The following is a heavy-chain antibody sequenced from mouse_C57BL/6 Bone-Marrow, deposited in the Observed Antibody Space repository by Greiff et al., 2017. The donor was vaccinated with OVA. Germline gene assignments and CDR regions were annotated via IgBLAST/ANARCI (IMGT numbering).Heavy chain of an antibody. CDR2: IYPGDGDT. D-gene: IGHD1-1*01. V-gene: IGHV1-82*01. CDR1: GYAFSSSW. J-gene: IGHJ2*01. Sequence: VKLMESGPELVKPGASVKISCKASGYAFSSSWMNWVKQRPGKGLEWIGRIYPGDGDTNYPVKFTGKSTLTADKSSSTAYMQLSSLTSEDSAVYFCARITTVVAPYWGQGTTLTVSS. CDR3: ARITTVVAPY.